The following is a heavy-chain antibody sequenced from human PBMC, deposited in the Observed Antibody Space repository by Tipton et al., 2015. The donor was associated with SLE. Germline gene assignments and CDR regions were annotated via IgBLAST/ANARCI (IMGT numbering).Heavy chain of an antibody. CDR2: IYHSGST. J-gene: IGHJ4*02. V-gene: IGHV4-30-2*01. CDR1: GGSISSGGYS. D-gene: IGHD4-11*01. Sequence: TLSLTCAVSGGSISSGGYSWNWIRQPPGKGLEWIGYIYHSGSTYYNPSLKSRVTISVDRSKNQFSRKLSSVTAADTAVYYCAREANTVTGVYLDFWGQGTLVTVSS. CDR3: AREANTVTGVYLDF.